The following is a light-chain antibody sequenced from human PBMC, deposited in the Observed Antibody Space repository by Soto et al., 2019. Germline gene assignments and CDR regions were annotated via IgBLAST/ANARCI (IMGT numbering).Light chain of an antibody. CDR1: QGISSY. V-gene: IGKV1-9*01. J-gene: IGKJ1*01. Sequence: IQLTQSPSSLSASVGDRVTITCRASQGISSYLAWYQQKPGKAPKLLIYAAYTLQSGVPSRFSGSGSGTDFTLTISSLQPDDFATYYCQQYNSYWTFGQGTKVDIK. CDR2: AAY. CDR3: QQYNSYWT.